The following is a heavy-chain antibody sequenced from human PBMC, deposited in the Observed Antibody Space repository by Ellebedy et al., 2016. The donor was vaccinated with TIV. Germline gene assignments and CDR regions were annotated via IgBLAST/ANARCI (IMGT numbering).Heavy chain of an antibody. D-gene: IGHD6-6*01. Sequence: ASVKVSXKASGYTFTGYYMHWVRQAPGQGLEWMGWINPNSGGTNYAQKFQGRVTMTRDTSISTAYMELRSLRSDDTAVYYCARDRVGRVAARRGWFDPWGQGTLVTVSS. CDR3: ARDRVGRVAARRGWFDP. J-gene: IGHJ5*02. CDR2: INPNSGGT. CDR1: GYTFTGYY. V-gene: IGHV1-2*02.